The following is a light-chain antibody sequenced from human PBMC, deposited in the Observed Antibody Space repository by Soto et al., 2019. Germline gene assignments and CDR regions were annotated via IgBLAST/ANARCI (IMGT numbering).Light chain of an antibody. CDR3: QQSYITPYT. Sequence: DIQMTQSPSSLSASVGDTVTITCRASQSISVHLNWYQQKGGKVPKLLIYAASNLYSGVPSRFSGSGSETEFALTISSLKPEDFATYYCQQSYITPYTFGQWTRLEIK. CDR2: AAS. J-gene: IGKJ2*01. CDR1: QSISVH. V-gene: IGKV1-39*01.